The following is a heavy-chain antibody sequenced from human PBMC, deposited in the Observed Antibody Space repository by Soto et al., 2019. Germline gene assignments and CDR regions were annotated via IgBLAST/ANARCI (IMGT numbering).Heavy chain of an antibody. CDR1: GYSFTSYW. J-gene: IGHJ6*02. V-gene: IGHV5-51*01. CDR3: ARRSRASSSHYGMDV. Sequence: GESLKLSCEGSGYSFTSYWIGWVRQMPGKGVEWRGIIYPGDSDTRYSPSFQGQVTISADKSITTAYLQWSSLKASDTAMYYCARRSRASSSHYGMDVWGQGTTVTVSS. D-gene: IGHD6-6*01. CDR2: IYPGDSDT.